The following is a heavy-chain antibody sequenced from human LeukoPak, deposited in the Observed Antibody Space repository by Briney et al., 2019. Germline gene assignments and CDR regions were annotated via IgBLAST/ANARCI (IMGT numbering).Heavy chain of an antibody. D-gene: IGHD2-2*01. V-gene: IGHV1-18*01. J-gene: IGHJ5*02. CDR3: ARDGIVVVPAASGSWFDP. Sequence: ASVKVSCKASGYTFTSYGISWVRQAPGQGLEWMGWISAYNGNTNYAQKLQGRVTMTTDTSTSTAYMELRSLRSDDTAVYYCARDGIVVVPAASGSWFDPWGQGTLVTVSS. CDR2: ISAYNGNT. CDR1: GYTFTSYG.